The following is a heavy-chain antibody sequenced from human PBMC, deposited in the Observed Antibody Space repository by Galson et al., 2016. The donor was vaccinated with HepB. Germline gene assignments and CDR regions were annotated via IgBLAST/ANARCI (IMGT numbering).Heavy chain of an antibody. J-gene: IGHJ4*02. D-gene: IGHD3-10*02. Sequence: SLRLSCAASGFTFSSYGMYWVRQAPGKGQEWVAVIWYDGSNKYYADSVKGRFTISRDNSKNTLYLQMNSLRAEDTAVYYCARVFGELLEYSPLDYWGQGTLVTVSS. CDR1: GFTFSSYG. V-gene: IGHV3-33*01. CDR3: ARVFGELLEYSPLDY. CDR2: IWYDGSNK.